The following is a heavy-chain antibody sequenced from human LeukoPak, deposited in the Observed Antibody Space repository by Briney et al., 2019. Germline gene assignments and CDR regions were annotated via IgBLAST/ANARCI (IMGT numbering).Heavy chain of an antibody. V-gene: IGHV1-8*02. Sequence: ASVKVSCKASGYTFTSYDINWVRQATGQGLEWMGWMNPNSGNTGYAQKFQGRVTMTRNTSISTAYMELSSLRSEDTAVYYCARFSRGYSGSRVYYGMDVWGQGTTVTVSS. CDR2: MNPNSGNT. CDR3: ARFSRGYSGSRVYYGMDV. D-gene: IGHD5-12*01. CDR1: GYTFTSYD. J-gene: IGHJ6*02.